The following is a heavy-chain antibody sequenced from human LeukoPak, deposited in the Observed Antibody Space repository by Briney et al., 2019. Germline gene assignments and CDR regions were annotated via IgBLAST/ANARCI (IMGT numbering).Heavy chain of an antibody. D-gene: IGHD3-22*01. J-gene: IGHJ2*01. Sequence: ASVKVSCKASGYTCTSYYMHWVRQAPGQGLEWMGIINPSGGSTSYAQKFQGRVTMTRDTSTSTVYMELSSLRSEDTAVYYCARDYYDSSGYYYVRYLDLWGRGTLVTVSS. CDR3: ARDYYDSSGYYYVRYLDL. V-gene: IGHV1-46*01. CDR2: INPSGGST. CDR1: GYTCTSYY.